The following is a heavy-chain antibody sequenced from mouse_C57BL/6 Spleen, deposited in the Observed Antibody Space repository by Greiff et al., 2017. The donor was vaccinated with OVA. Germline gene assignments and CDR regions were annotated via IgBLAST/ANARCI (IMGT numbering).Heavy chain of an antibody. V-gene: IGHV1-20*01. CDR1: GYSFTGYF. CDR2: INPYNGDT. CDR3: ARSVYSSLYYFDY. D-gene: IGHD1-1*01. J-gene: IGHJ2*01. Sequence: VQLQQSGPELVKPGDSVKISCKASGYSFTGYFMNWVMQSHGKSLEWIGRINPYNGDTFYNQKFKGKATLTVDKSSSTAHMELRSLTSEDSAVLYGARSVYSSLYYFDYWGQGTTLTVSS.